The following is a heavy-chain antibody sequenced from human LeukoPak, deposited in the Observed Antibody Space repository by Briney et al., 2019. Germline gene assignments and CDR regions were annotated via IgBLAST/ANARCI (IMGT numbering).Heavy chain of an antibody. CDR2: IYYSGST. Sequence: SETLSLTCTVSGGSISTYYWSWIRQPPGKGLEWIGYIYYSGSTNYNPSLKGRITISVDTSKNQFSLKLSSVTAADTAVYYCARHPGLVWGQGTTVIVSS. CDR3: ARHPGLV. CDR1: GGSISTYY. V-gene: IGHV4-59*08. J-gene: IGHJ6*02.